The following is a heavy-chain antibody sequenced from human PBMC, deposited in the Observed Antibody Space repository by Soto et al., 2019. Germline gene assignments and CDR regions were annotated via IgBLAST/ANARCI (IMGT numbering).Heavy chain of an antibody. J-gene: IGHJ6*02. D-gene: IGHD2-21*02. CDR3: ARRSRDQTDYSYFGMYV. CDR1: GFSLSNAIMG. V-gene: IGHV2-26*01. Sequence: QVTLKESGPVLVKPTETLTITCTVSGFSLSNAIMGLSWIRQPPGKALEWLAHIFSNDEKSYNTSLKSRLTISKDTSKSQVVLTMTDMDPVDTARYFCARRSRDQTDYSYFGMYVWGQGTTDAVSS. CDR2: IFSNDEK.